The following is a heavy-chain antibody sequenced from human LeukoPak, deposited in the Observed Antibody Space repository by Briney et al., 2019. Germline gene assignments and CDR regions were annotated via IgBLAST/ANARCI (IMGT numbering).Heavy chain of an antibody. CDR2: ISYDGREK. V-gene: IGHV3-30*18. D-gene: IGHD2-2*01. Sequence: GGSLRLSCAASGFTFSGYGMNWVRQAPGKGLEWVAIISYDGREKYYADSVKGRFTISRDNSKDTLYLQMSSLRPEDTAIYYCAKSKPPREYCSVTTCYAGFGAFDIWGQGTMVTVFS. J-gene: IGHJ3*02. CDR1: GFTFSGYG. CDR3: AKSKPPREYCSVTTCYAGFGAFDI.